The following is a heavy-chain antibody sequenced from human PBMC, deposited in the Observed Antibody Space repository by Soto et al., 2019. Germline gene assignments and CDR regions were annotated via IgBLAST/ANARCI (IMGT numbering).Heavy chain of an antibody. J-gene: IGHJ4*02. V-gene: IGHV3-23*01. CDR1: GFTFSSYA. CDR3: AKSGLAAVAGTPY. CDR2: ISGSGGST. D-gene: IGHD6-19*01. Sequence: EVQLLESGGGLVQPGGSLRLSCAASGFTFSSYAMSWVRQAPGKGLEWVSAISGSGGSTYYADSVKGRFTISRDNSKNTLYLQMNSLRAEDMAVYYCAKSGLAAVAGTPYWGQGTLVTVSS.